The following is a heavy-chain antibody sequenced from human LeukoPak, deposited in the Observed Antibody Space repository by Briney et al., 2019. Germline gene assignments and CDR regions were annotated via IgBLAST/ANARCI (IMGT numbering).Heavy chain of an antibody. CDR2: ISSGGSTV. V-gene: IGHV3-48*03. J-gene: IGHJ3*02. CDR1: GFTSSSYE. Sequence: SLRPSCAASGFTSSSYEMNWVRQAPGKGLEWVSYISSGGSTVYYADSVKGRFTISRDNAKNSLYLQMNSLRAEDTAVYYCARVIIVGATGIWGQGTMVTVSS. D-gene: IGHD1-26*01. CDR3: ARVIIVGATGI.